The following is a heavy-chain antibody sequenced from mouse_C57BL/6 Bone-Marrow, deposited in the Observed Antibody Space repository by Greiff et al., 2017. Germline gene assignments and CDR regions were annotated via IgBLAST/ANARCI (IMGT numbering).Heavy chain of an antibody. CDR3: ARSANWVDFDY. Sequence: VQLQQSGPELVKPGASVKISCKASGYAFSSSWMNWVKQRPGKGLEWIGRIYPGDGDTNYNGKFKGKATLTADKSSSTAYMQLSSLTSEDSAVYFCARSANWVDFDYWGQGTTLTGAS. CDR2: IYPGDGDT. CDR1: GYAFSSSW. V-gene: IGHV1-82*01. D-gene: IGHD4-1*01. J-gene: IGHJ2*01.